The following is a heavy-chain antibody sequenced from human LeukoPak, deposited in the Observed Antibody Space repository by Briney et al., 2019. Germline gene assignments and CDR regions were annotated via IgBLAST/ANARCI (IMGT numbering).Heavy chain of an antibody. J-gene: IGHJ4*02. CDR2: TNPNSGGT. CDR1: GYTFTGYY. V-gene: IGHV1-2*06. D-gene: IGHD3-22*01. Sequence: ASVKVSCKASGYTFTGYYMHWVRQAPGQALEWMGRTNPNSGGTNYAQKFQGRVTMTRDTSISTAYMELSRLRSDDTAVYYCARNGYYYDSSGYSAVDYWGQGTLVTVSS. CDR3: ARNGYYYDSSGYSAVDY.